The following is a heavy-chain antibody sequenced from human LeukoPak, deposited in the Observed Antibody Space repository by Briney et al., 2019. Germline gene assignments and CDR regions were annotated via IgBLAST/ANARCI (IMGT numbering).Heavy chain of an antibody. Sequence: ASVKVSCKASGYTFTSYAMNWVRQAPGQGLEWMGWINTNTGNPTYAQGFTGRFVFSLDTSVSTAYLQISSLKAEDTAVYYCARDGLYCCGGSCYSVEIDYWGQGTLVTVSS. V-gene: IGHV7-4-1*02. J-gene: IGHJ4*02. CDR2: INTNTGNP. CDR3: ARDGLYCCGGSCYSVEIDY. CDR1: GYTFTSYA. D-gene: IGHD2-15*01.